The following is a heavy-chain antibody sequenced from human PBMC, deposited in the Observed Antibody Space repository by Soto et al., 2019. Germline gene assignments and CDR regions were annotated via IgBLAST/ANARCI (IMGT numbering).Heavy chain of an antibody. Sequence: PGGSLRLSCSASGFTFSTYARHWVRQAPRKGLEHVSVITSNGGSTYYADSVKGRFTISRDNSKNTLNLQMSSLRAEDTAVYYCVRSFYIVAPFDYWGQGTLVTVSS. CDR3: VRSFYIVAPFDY. J-gene: IGHJ4*02. D-gene: IGHD5-12*01. CDR1: GFTFSTYA. CDR2: ITSNGGST. V-gene: IGHV3-64D*08.